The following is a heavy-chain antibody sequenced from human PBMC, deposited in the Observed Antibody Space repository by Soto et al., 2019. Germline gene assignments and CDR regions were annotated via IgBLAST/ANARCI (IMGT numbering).Heavy chain of an antibody. CDR3: ARGGNYYYYMDV. J-gene: IGHJ6*03. V-gene: IGHV4-31*03. CDR2: IYYSGST. Sequence: SETLSLTCTVSGGSISSGGYYWSWIRQHPGKGLEWIGYIYYSGSTYYNPSLKSRVTISVDTSKNQFSLKLSSVTAADTAVYYCARGGNYYYYMDVWGKGTTVTVSS. CDR1: GGSISSGGYY.